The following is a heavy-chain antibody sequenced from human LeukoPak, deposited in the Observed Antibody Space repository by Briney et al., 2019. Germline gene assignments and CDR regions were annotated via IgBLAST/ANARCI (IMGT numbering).Heavy chain of an antibody. D-gene: IGHD6-19*01. CDR3: ARDQWLDY. CDR1: GFTFSGYI. V-gene: IGHV3-48*01. Sequence: SGGSLRLSCGASGFTFSGYIMNWVRQAPGKGLEWVSFIGTSGNPIYYADSVKGRFTVSRDNAKNSLYLQMNSLRAEDTAVYYCARDQWLDYWGQGTLVTVSS. J-gene: IGHJ4*02. CDR2: IGTSGNPI.